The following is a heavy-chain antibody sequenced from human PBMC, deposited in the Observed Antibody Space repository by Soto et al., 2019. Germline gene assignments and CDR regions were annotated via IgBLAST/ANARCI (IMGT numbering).Heavy chain of an antibody. D-gene: IGHD6-13*01. V-gene: IGHV3-21*01. CDR2: ISSSSSYI. CDR1: GFTFSSYS. Sequence: PGGSLRLSCAASGFTFSSYSMNWVRQAPGKGLEWVSSISSSSSYIYYADSVKGRFTISRDNAKNSLYLQMNSLRAEDTAVYYCARDLRSSWGYYYYYYGMDVWGQGTPVTVSS. CDR3: ARDLRSSWGYYYYYYGMDV. J-gene: IGHJ6*02.